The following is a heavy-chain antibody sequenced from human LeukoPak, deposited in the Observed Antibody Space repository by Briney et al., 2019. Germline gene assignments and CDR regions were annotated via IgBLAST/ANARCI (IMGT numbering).Heavy chain of an antibody. V-gene: IGHV3-30*04. CDR2: ISYDGSND. D-gene: IGHD6-13*01. CDR1: GFTFNSHA. J-gene: IGHJ4*02. CDR3: AKAGSTWNFDY. Sequence: GGSLRLSCAASGFTFNSHAMHWVRQAPGKGLEWVAVISYDGSNDYYADSVKGRFIISRDNSKNTLYLQMNSLRAEDTAVYYCAKAGSTWNFDYWGQGTLVTVSS.